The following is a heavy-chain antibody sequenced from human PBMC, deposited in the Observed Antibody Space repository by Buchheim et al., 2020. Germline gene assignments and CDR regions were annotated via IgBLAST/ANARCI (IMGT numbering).Heavy chain of an antibody. D-gene: IGHD3-3*01. CDR3: ARGFWSPRRGYYYYYGMDV. CDR1: GGSISSGGYY. Sequence: QVQLQESGPGLVKPSQTLSLTCTVSGGSISSGGYYWSWIRQHPGKGLEWIGYIYYSGSTYYNPSLKSRATISVDTSKKPFSLKLSSVTAADTAVYYCARGFWSPRRGYYYYYGMDVWGQGTT. CDR2: IYYSGST. V-gene: IGHV4-31*03. J-gene: IGHJ6*02.